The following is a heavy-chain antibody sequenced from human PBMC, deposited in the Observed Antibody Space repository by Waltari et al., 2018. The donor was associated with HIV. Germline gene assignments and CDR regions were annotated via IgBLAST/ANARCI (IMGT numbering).Heavy chain of an antibody. CDR1: GFTFSDAW. CDR2: IKSKTEGGTI. V-gene: IGHV3-15*01. J-gene: IGHJ4*02. CDR3: TTGKWELNY. Sequence: EVQLVESGGGLVKPGGSPRLSCGASGFTFSDAWMNWVRQAPGKGLEWVGRIKSKTEGGTIDYAAPVYGRLTISRDDSTNTLFLQMHSLNTEDTGVYYCTTGKWELNYWGRGTLVTVSS. D-gene: IGHD1-26*01.